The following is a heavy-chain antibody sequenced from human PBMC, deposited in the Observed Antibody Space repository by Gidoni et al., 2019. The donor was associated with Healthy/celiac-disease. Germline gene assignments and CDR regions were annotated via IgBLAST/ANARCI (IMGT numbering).Heavy chain of an antibody. CDR3: AREMPNYDFWSGYYTGNWFDP. CDR1: GYTFTSYA. J-gene: IGHJ5*02. V-gene: IGHV1-3*01. CDR2: INAGNGNT. Sequence: QVQLVQSGAAVKKPGASVKVSCKAAGYTFTSYAMHWVRQAPGQRLEWMGWINAGNGNTKDSQKVQGRVNITRDTSASTAYMELSSLRSEDTAVYYCAREMPNYDFWSGYYTGNWFDPWGQGTLVTVSS. D-gene: IGHD3-3*01.